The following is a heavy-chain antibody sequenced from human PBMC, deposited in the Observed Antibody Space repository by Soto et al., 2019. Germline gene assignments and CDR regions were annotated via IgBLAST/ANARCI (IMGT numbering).Heavy chain of an antibody. J-gene: IGHJ4*02. V-gene: IGHV4-39*01. CDR3: VKTTRSTVTSPFDY. D-gene: IGHD4-17*01. CDR1: GGSISSSSYY. CDR2: IYYSGST. Sequence: QLQLQESGPGLVKPSETLSLTCTVSGGSISSSSYYWGWIRQPPGKGLEWIGSIYYSGSTYYNPSLKSRVTISVDTSKNQFSLKLSSVTAADTAVYYCVKTTRSTVTSPFDYWGPGTLVTVSS.